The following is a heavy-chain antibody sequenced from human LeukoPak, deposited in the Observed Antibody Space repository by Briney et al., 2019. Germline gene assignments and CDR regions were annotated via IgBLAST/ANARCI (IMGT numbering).Heavy chain of an antibody. D-gene: IGHD5-18*01. CDR1: GGSISSSNW. CDR3: AKSRGYNYGSWDQYFDY. CDR2: IYHSGST. Sequence: SETLSLTCAVSGGSISSSNWWSWVRQPPGKGLEWIGEIYHSGSTNYNPSLKSRVTIPVDKSKNQFSLKLSSVTAADTAVYYCAKSRGYNYGSWDQYFDYWGQGTLVTVSS. J-gene: IGHJ4*02. V-gene: IGHV4-4*02.